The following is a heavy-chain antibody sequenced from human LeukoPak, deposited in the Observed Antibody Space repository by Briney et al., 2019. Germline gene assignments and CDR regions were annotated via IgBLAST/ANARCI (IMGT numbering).Heavy chain of an antibody. CDR1: GFTFSSYE. V-gene: IGHV3-48*03. D-gene: IGHD3-22*01. J-gene: IGHJ4*02. CDR3: APWGYYDSSGYFYPGY. Sequence: GGSLRLSCAASGFTFSSYEMNWVRQAPGKGLEWVSYISSSGSTIYYADSVKGRFTISRDNAKNSLYLQMNSLRADDTAVYYCAPWGYYDSSGYFYPGYWGQGTLVTVSS. CDR2: ISSSGSTI.